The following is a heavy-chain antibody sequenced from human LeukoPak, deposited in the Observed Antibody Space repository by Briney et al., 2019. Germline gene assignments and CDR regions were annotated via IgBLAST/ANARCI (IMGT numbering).Heavy chain of an antibody. CDR3: ARERSGSLDY. CDR1: GFTFNSYW. V-gene: IGHV3-7*01. D-gene: IGHD1-26*01. CDR2: IKQDGSEK. J-gene: IGHJ4*02. Sequence: GGTLRLSCAASGFTFNSYWMSWLRQAPGKGLEWVANIKQDGSEKYYVDSVKGRFTISRDNAKNSLYLQMNSLRAEDTAVYYCARERSGSLDYWGQGTLVTVSS.